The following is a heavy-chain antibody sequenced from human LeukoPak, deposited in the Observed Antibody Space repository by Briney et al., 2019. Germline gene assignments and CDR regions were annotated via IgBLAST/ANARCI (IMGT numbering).Heavy chain of an antibody. Sequence: GGSLRLSCTASGFTFGDYAMTWVRQAPGKGLEWVAFIRYDGSNKYYVDSVKGRFTISRDNSKNTLYLQMNSLRAEDTAVYYCAKPSLYYYDTSGYYRYWYFDLWGRGTLVTVSS. D-gene: IGHD3-22*01. J-gene: IGHJ2*01. V-gene: IGHV3-30*02. CDR2: IRYDGSNK. CDR1: GFTFGDYA. CDR3: AKPSLYYYDTSGYYRYWYFDL.